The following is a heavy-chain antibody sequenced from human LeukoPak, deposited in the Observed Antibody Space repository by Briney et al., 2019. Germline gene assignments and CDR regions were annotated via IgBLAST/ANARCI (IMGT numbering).Heavy chain of an antibody. CDR2: INPNSGGT. CDR3: ARDLDSSSWYPSYYFDY. J-gene: IGHJ4*02. V-gene: IGHV1-2*02. CDR1: GYTFTGYY. Sequence: ASVKVSCKASGYTFTGYYMHWVRQAPGQGLEWMGWINPNSGGTNYAQKFQGRVTMTRDTSISTAYMELSRLRSDDTAVYYCARDLDSSSWYPSYYFDYWGQGTLVTVSS. D-gene: IGHD6-13*01.